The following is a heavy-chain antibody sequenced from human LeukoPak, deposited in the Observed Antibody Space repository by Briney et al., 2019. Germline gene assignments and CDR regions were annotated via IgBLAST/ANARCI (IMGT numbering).Heavy chain of an antibody. V-gene: IGHV4-34*01. J-gene: IGHJ4*02. D-gene: IGHD3-22*01. CDR3: ASGLKGAYYYDSSGYL. CDR1: GGSFSGYY. CDR2: INHSGST. Sequence: SETLSLTCAVYGGSFSGYYWSWIRQPPGKGLEWIGEINHSGSTNYNPSLKSRVTISVDTSKNQFSLKLSSVTAADTAVYYCASGLKGAYYYDSSGYLWGQGTLATVSS.